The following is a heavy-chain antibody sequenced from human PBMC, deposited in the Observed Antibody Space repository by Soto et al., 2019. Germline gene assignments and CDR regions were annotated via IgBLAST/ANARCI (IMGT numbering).Heavy chain of an antibody. Sequence: VCSGAMRECCDSWIRQHPGKGLEWIGYIYYSGSTNYNPSLKSRVTISVDTSKNQFSLKLSSVTAADTAVYYCARAIAPADLFYYWAQ. CDR2: IYYSGST. V-gene: IGHV4-59*01. J-gene: IGHJ4*02. CDR1: SGAMRECC. CDR3: ARAIAPADLFYY. D-gene: IGHD6-13*01.